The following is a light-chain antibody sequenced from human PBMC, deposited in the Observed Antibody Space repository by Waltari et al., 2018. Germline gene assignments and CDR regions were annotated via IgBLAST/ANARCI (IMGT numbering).Light chain of an antibody. CDR3: QQYDSIVLT. J-gene: IGKJ4*01. CDR1: QGCSNNF. CDR2: GAS. Sequence: RASQGCSNNFLKWYQQKPGQAPRLLIYGASSRATGIPDRFSGSGSGTDFTLTISRLEPEDFAVYYCQQYDSIVLTFGGGTKVEI. V-gene: IGKV3-20*01.